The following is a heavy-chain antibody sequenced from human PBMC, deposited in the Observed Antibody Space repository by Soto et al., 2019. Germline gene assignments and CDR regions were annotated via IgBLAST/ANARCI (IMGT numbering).Heavy chain of an antibody. J-gene: IGHJ6*02. CDR3: ARLVASEAGYGMDA. CDR2: ITGSSSSI. V-gene: IGHV3-21*01. D-gene: IGHD5-12*01. CDR1: GFIFNSHN. Sequence: EVQLVESGGGPVKPGGSLRLSCAASGFIFNSHNMNWVRQAPGKGLEWVASITGSSSSIFYADSLKGRFTISRDNANNSLYLQMNNLRAEDTAVYYCARLVASEAGYGMDAWGQGTTVTVSS.